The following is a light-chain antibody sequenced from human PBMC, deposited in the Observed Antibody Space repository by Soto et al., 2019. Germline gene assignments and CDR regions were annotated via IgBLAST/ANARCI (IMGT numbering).Light chain of an antibody. CDR2: DVS. CDR3: SSFTIRRNTVI. V-gene: IGLV2-14*01. J-gene: IGLJ2*01. CDR1: RSDLDGYPY. Sequence: QSALTQPASVSGSPGQSSISSCTGTRSDLDGYPYVSWYQYHPGKAPKLRIYDVSNPPSGITNRFSGAKSGTTASLTISGLQAEEEADYYGSSFTIRRNTVIFGGGTKLTVL.